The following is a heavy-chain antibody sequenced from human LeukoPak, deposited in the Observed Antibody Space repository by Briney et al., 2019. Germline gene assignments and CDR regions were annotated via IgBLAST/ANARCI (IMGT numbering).Heavy chain of an antibody. Sequence: GGSLRLSCAASGFIFSNYGMHWVRQAPGKGLEWVTFIQYDGSKKYYADSVKGRFTISRDNSKNTLYLEMNSLRAEDTAVYYCAKDIGSYYDYWGQGILVTVSS. CDR3: AKDIGSYYDY. V-gene: IGHV3-30*02. D-gene: IGHD3-10*01. CDR1: GFIFSNYG. CDR2: IQYDGSKK. J-gene: IGHJ4*02.